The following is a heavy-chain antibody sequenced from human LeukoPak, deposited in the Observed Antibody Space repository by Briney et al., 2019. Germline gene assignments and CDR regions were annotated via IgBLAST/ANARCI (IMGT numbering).Heavy chain of an antibody. Sequence: SETLSLTCAVYSGSFSGDYWSWIRQPPGKGLEWIGDINHSGSTNYNPSLKSRVSISVDVSKNQFSLKLTSVTAADTAVYYCARALGFCRGGSCYSTDAFDIWGQGTMVTVSS. D-gene: IGHD2-15*01. J-gene: IGHJ3*02. CDR3: ARALGFCRGGSCYSTDAFDI. V-gene: IGHV4-34*01. CDR1: SGSFSGDY. CDR2: INHSGST.